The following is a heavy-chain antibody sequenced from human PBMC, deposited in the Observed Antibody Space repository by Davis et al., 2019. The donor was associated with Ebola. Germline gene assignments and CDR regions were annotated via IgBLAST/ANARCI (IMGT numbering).Heavy chain of an antibody. J-gene: IGHJ6*02. CDR2: TYYSSKWYN. Sequence: HSQTLSLTCDISGDSVSSGGWNWIRQSPSRGLEWLGRTYYSSKWYNDYAVSVKSRITINPDTSKNQFSLQLNSVTPEDTAIYFSARGWFRSGMDVWGQGTTVTVSS. D-gene: IGHD3-10*01. CDR1: GDSVSSGG. CDR3: ARGWFRSGMDV. V-gene: IGHV6-1*01.